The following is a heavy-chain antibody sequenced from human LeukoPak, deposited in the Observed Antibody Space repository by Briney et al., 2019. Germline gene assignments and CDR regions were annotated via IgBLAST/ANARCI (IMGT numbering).Heavy chain of an antibody. D-gene: IGHD3-10*02. Sequence: GGSLRLSCAASGFTLTSYVMNCVRQAPGPGGEGGSYISSSSRNISYADSVKRRFTISRDNAKNALYLQMNSLRAEDTAVYYCAERGITMIGGVWGKGTTVTIPS. CDR3: AERGITMIGGV. CDR2: ISSSSRNI. CDR1: GFTLTSYV. J-gene: IGHJ6*04. V-gene: IGHV3-48*04.